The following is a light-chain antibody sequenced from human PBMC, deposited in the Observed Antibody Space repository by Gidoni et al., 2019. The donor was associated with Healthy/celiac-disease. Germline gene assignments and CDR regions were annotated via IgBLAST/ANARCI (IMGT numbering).Light chain of an antibody. CDR2: EVS. J-gene: IGLJ2*01. CDR3: SSYTSSSTPHVV. CDR1: SSDVGGYTY. Sequence: QSALTQPASVSGSPGQSLPISCTGTSSDVGGYTYVSWYQQHPGKAPKLLIYEVSNRPSGVSNRFSGSKSGNTASLTISGLQAEDEADYYCSSYTSSSTPHVVFGGGTKLTV. V-gene: IGLV2-14*01.